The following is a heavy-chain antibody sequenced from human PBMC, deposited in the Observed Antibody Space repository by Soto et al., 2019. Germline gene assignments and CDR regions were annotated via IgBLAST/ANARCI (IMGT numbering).Heavy chain of an antibody. J-gene: IGHJ5*02. V-gene: IGHV4-59*01. D-gene: IGHD3-22*01. CDR3: ARHSSGRDS. CDR2: IYYSGST. Sequence: SETLSLTCTVSGASITSSYWSWVRQPPGKGLEWIGYIYYSGSTDYNPSLKSRVTISVDMSKNQFSLRLSSVTAADTAVYYCARHSSGRDSWGQGSLVTVSS. CDR1: GASITSSY.